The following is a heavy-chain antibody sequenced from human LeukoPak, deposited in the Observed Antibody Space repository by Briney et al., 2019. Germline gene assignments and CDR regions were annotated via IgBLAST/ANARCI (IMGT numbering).Heavy chain of an antibody. CDR2: IYNSGST. CDR1: GFTVGYNY. J-gene: IGHJ4*02. D-gene: IGHD1-14*01. Sequence: GGSLRLSCAASGFTVGYNYMTWVRQAPGKGLEWVAAIYNSGSTYYADSVKGRFTISRDNSKNTMYLQMNSLKGEDTAVYYCARRSNPPGRIDHWGQGTLVTVSS. V-gene: IGHV3-66*04. CDR3: ARRSNPPGRIDH.